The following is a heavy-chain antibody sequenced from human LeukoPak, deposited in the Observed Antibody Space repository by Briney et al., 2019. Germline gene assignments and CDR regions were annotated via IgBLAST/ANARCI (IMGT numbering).Heavy chain of an antibody. CDR1: GGSFSGYY. J-gene: IGHJ4*02. CDR2: INHSGST. D-gene: IGHD4-17*01. V-gene: IGHV4-34*01. Sequence: SETLSLTCAVYGGSFSGYYWSWIRQPPGKGLEWIGEINHSGSTNYNPSLKSRVTISVDTSKNQFSLKLSSVTAADTAVYYCARVTTVIPSGDYWGQGTLVTVSS. CDR3: ARVTTVIPSGDY.